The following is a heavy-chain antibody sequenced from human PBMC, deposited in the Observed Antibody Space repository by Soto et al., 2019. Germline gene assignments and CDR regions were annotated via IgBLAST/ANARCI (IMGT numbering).Heavy chain of an antibody. Sequence: SFTCPVSRDYINSYRKSWIRQPAGRGLGWEGRVYYSESTGYKPALNSRATMSVETAQNEFALKLSPVTAADAAVYYCARDIASYAYGEGYWGQGIQVTVS. CDR2: VYYSEST. V-gene: IGHV4-4*07. CDR1: RDYINSYR. D-gene: IGHD3-10*01. J-gene: IGHJ4*02. CDR3: ARDIASYAYGEGY.